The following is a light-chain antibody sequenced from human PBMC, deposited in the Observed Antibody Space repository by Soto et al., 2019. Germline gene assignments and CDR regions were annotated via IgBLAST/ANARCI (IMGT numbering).Light chain of an antibody. CDR1: QSVSSSY. Sequence: EIVLTQSPGTLSLSPGERATLSCRASQSVSSSYLAWYQQKPGQAPRLLIYGASSRASGIPDRFSGSGSGTDFTLTISRLEPGDFAVYYCQQYGSSLQTFGQGTKVDIK. CDR2: GAS. J-gene: IGKJ1*01. V-gene: IGKV3-20*01. CDR3: QQYGSSLQT.